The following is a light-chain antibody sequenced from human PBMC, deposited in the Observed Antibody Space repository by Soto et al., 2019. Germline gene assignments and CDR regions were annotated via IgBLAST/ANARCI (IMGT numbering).Light chain of an antibody. CDR3: QHYNSYSEA. V-gene: IGKV1-5*03. J-gene: IGKJ1*01. CDR2: KAS. CDR1: QTISSW. Sequence: DIQMTQSPSTLSGSVGDRVTITCRASQTISSWLAWYQQKPGKAPKLLIYKASTLKSGVPSRFSGSRSGTEFPLTISRLQPDDFAPYDCQHYNSYSEAFGQGTKVEL.